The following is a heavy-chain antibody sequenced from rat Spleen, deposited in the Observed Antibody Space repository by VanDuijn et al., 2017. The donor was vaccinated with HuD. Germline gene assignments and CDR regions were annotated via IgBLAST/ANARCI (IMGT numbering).Heavy chain of an antibody. CDR2: ISYDGLNT. V-gene: IGHV5-29*01. D-gene: IGHD1-11*01. J-gene: IGHJ2*01. CDR3: ARRYDFDY. CDR1: GFTFSSFP. Sequence: EVQLVESGGGLVQPGRSLKLSCAASGFTFSSFPMAWVRQAPTKGLEWVATISYDGLNTYYRDSVKGRFTISRDNAKSTLYLQMDSLRSEDTATYYCARRYDFDYWGQGVMVTVSS.